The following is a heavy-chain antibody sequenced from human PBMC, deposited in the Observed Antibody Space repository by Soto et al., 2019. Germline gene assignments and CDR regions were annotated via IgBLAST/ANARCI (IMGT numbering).Heavy chain of an antibody. CDR2: ISYDGSNK. CDR1: GFTFSSYA. CDR3: AKDLYYYDSSAHDA. V-gene: IGHV3-30-3*01. J-gene: IGHJ5*02. D-gene: IGHD3-22*01. Sequence: GGSLRLSCAASGFTFSSYAMHWVRQAPGKGLEWVAVISYDGSNKYYADSVKGRFTISRDNSKNTLYLQMNSLRAEDTAVYYCAKDLYYYDSSAHDAWGQGT.